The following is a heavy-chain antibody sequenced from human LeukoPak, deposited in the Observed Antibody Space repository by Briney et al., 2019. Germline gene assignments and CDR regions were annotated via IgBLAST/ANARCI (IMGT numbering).Heavy chain of an antibody. V-gene: IGHV3-7*01. Sequence: GGSLRLSCAASGFTFSSYWMSWVRQAPGKGLEWVANIKLDGSEKYYVDSVKGRFTVSRDNAKNSMYLQPNSLRVEDTAVYYCARISSSRYYFDSWGQGTLVTVSS. CDR2: IKLDGSEK. CDR3: ARISSSRYYFDS. CDR1: GFTFSSYW. D-gene: IGHD6-13*01. J-gene: IGHJ4*02.